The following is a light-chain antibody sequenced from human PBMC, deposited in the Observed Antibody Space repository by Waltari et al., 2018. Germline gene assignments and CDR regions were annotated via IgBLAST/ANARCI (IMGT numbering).Light chain of an antibody. CDR2: RDT. J-gene: IGLJ3*02. V-gene: IGLV3-27*01. CDR3: YSVADNHRGV. CDR1: LLAKKY. Sequence: SYELTQPSSVSVSPGQTARITCPGDLLAKKYARWLQQKAGQAPVQVIYRDTERPSGLPDRFSGSSSGTTVTLTISGAQVEDEADYYCYSVADNHRGVFAGGTKLTVL.